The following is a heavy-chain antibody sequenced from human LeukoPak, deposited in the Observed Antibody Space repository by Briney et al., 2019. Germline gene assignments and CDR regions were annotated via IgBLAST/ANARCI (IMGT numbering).Heavy chain of an antibody. CDR3: ARVAVGATCYWFDP. CDR2: INPNAGGT. J-gene: IGHJ5*02. Sequence: ASVKVSLKASGYTFTGYYLRWVRQAPAQGLEWMGWINPNAGGTNYAQKFQGRVTMTRDTSISTAYMELSRLRSDDTAVYYCARVAVGATCYWFDPWGQGTRHPVSS. D-gene: IGHD1-26*01. V-gene: IGHV1-2*02. CDR1: GYTFTGYY.